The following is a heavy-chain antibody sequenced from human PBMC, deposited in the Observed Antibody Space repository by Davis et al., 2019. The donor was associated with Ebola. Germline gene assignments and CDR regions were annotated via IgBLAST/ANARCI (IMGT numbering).Heavy chain of an antibody. CDR3: ARDRLTLWFGQCTD. V-gene: IGHV3-23*01. CDR1: GGNRLAPYA. CDR2: ISGSGQKT. J-gene: IGHJ4*01. Sequence: PGGSLRLSCSASGGNRLAPYAMAWVRQAPGKALEWVSAISGSGQKTFYADSVQGRFTISRDSDKNILFLQMNDLKIEDTAVYFCARDRLTLWFGQCTDWGQGTLVSVS. D-gene: IGHD3/OR15-3a*01.